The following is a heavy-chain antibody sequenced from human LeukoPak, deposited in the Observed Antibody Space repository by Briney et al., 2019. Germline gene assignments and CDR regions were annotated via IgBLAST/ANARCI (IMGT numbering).Heavy chain of an antibody. CDR1: GFTFSNAW. CDR2: ITKKIDGGTT. CDR3: TRGPRPFDY. J-gene: IGHJ4*02. Sequence: GGSLRLSCTASGFTFSNAWMSWVRQAPGKGLEWVGRITKKIDGGTTTYAAPVRGRFTISRDDSKDTLYLQMNSLKTDDTVVYYCTRGPRPFDYWGQGTLVTVSS. V-gene: IGHV3-15*01.